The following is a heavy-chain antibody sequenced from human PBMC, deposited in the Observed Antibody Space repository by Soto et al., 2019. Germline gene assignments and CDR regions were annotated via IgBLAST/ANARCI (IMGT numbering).Heavy chain of an antibody. J-gene: IGHJ6*01. CDR2: INLSGST. Sequence: KGLEWIGEINLSGSTNYNQSLMRRVTISVDTSKNQFSLKLSSVTAADTAVYYCARVIYWEKLDHGYQHGMDVW. V-gene: IGHV4-34*01. D-gene: IGHD1-26*01. CDR3: ARVIYWEKLDHGYQHGMDV.